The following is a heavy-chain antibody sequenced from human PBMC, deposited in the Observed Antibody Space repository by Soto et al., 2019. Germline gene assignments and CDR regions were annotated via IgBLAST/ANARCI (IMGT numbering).Heavy chain of an antibody. J-gene: IGHJ5*02. CDR2: IYYSGSA. V-gene: IGHV4-30-4*01. CDR1: GGSITNDNYY. D-gene: IGHD3-10*01. CDR3: VRCFGSGRNWFDP. Sequence: SETLSLTCTVSGGSITNDNYYWSWIRQPPGKGLEWIAYIYYSGSAYYNPSLKSRVIMSVDTSKSQFSLNLLSVTAADTAVYYCVRCFGSGRNWFDPWGQGTLVTVSS.